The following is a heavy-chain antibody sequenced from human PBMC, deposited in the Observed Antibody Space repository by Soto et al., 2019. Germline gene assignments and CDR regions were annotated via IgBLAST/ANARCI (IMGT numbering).Heavy chain of an antibody. CDR1: GYTLTELS. CDR3: AIGYYDFWSGYLGFDY. Sequence: ASVKVSCKVSGYTLTELSMHWVRQAPGKGLEWMGGFDPEDGETIYAQKFQGRVTMTEDTSTDTAYMELSSLRSEDTAVYYCAIGYYDFWSGYLGFDYWGQGTLVTVSS. D-gene: IGHD3-3*01. V-gene: IGHV1-24*01. CDR2: FDPEDGET. J-gene: IGHJ4*02.